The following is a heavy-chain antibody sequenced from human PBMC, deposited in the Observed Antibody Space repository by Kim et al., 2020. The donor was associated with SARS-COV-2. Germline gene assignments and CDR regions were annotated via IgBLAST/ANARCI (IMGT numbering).Heavy chain of an antibody. J-gene: IGHJ4*02. Sequence: GGSLRLSCAASGFTFSSYAMSWVRQAPGKGLEWVSAISGSGGSTYYADSVKGRFTISRDNSKNTLYLQMNSLRAEDTAVYYCAKGQGRIQLWTYYFDYWGQGTLVTVSS. CDR2: ISGSGGST. CDR3: AKGQGRIQLWTYYFDY. V-gene: IGHV3-23*01. CDR1: GFTFSSYA. D-gene: IGHD5-18*01.